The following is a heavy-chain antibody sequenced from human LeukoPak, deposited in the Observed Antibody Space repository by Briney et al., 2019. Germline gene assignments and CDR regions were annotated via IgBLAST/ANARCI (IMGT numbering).Heavy chain of an antibody. CDR2: IIPNLGTT. Sequence: SVKVSCKASGGTSNSHAISWVRQAPGQGLEWMGRIIPNLGTTNRAQNFQDRVTLTADKSTNTAYMELSSLRSEDTAVYYCARDRSENTAMAPYYYYGMDVWGQGTTVTVSS. J-gene: IGHJ6*02. CDR1: GGTSNSHA. D-gene: IGHD5-18*01. CDR3: ARDRSENTAMAPYYYYGMDV. V-gene: IGHV1-69*04.